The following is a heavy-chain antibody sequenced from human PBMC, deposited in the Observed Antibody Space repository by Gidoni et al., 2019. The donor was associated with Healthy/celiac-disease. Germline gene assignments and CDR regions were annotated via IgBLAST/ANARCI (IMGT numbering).Heavy chain of an antibody. D-gene: IGHD3-16*01. CDR2: IYYSGST. Sequence: QVQLQESGPGLVKPSQTLSLTCTVSGGSISSRGYYWSWIRQHPGKGLEWIGYIYYSGSTYYNPSLKSRVTISVDTSKNQFSLKLSSVTAADTAVYYCAGISTSGVWGSTSSFDYWGQGTLVTVSS. CDR1: GGSISSRGYY. CDR3: AGISTSGVWGSTSSFDY. V-gene: IGHV4-31*03. J-gene: IGHJ4*02.